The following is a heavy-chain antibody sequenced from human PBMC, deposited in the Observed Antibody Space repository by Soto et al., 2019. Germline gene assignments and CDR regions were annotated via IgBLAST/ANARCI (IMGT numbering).Heavy chain of an antibody. CDR3: ARHDLGGSSYYYFDY. V-gene: IGHV5-10-1*01. D-gene: IGHD2-15*01. J-gene: IGHJ4*02. CDR2: IDPSDSYT. CDR1: GYSFTIYW. Sequence: PGESLKISCNGSGYSFTIYWISWVRQMPGKGLEWMGRIDPSDSYTNYSPSFQGHVTISADKSISTAYLQWSSLKASDTAMYYCARHDLGGSSYYYFDYWGQGTLVTVSS.